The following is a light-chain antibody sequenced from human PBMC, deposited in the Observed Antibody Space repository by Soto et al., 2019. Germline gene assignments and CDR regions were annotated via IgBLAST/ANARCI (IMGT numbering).Light chain of an antibody. CDR3: QQYNNWPPVT. J-gene: IGKJ1*01. Sequence: EFVLTQSPGTLSLSPGERATLSCRASQSVSSNLAWYQQKPGQAPRLLIYGASTRATGIPARFSGSGSGTEFTLTISSLQSEDFAVYYCQQYNNWPPVTFGQGTKVDIK. CDR1: QSVSSN. CDR2: GAS. V-gene: IGKV3-15*01.